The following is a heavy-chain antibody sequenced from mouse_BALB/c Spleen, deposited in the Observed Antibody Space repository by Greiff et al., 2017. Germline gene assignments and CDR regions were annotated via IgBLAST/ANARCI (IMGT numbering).Heavy chain of an antibody. V-gene: IGHV1-5*01. CDR3: TREAYHGDGSSYGDFDD. D-gene: IGHD1-1*01. Sequence: VQLQQSGTVLARPGASVKMSCKASGYTFTSYWMHWVKQRPGQGLEWIGAIYPGNSDTSYNQKFKGKAKLTAVTSTSTAYMELSSLTTEDSAVYDGTREAYHGDGSSYGDFDDWGAGTTVTVSS. CDR1: GYTFTSYW. J-gene: IGHJ1*01. CDR2: IYPGNSDT.